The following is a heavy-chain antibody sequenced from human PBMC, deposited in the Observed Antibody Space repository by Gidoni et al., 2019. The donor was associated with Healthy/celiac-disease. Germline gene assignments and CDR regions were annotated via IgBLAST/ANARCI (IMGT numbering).Heavy chain of an antibody. J-gene: IGHJ4*02. CDR1: TFSSYA. CDR2: ISYDGSNK. D-gene: IGHD4-17*01. V-gene: IGHV3-30-3*01. CDR3: AENTDYGDSFEIDY. Sequence: TFSSYAMHWVRQAPGKGLEWVAVISYDGSNKYYADSVKGRFTISRDNSKNTLYLQMNSLRAEDTAVYYCAENTDYGDSFEIDYWGQGTLVTVSS.